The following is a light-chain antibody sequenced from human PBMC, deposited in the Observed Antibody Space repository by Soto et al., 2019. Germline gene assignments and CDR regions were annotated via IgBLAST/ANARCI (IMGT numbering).Light chain of an antibody. J-gene: IGKJ1*01. CDR1: QSVSSD. CDR2: YTA. V-gene: IGKV3-15*01. CDR3: QQYGTSPPGT. Sequence: EIVMTQSPATLSVSPGESATPSYRASQSVSSDFAWYQQKPGQAPRLLIYYTATRATGFPARFSGGGSGTEFTLTISRLEHEDFAVYYCQQYGTSPPGTFGQGTKVDI.